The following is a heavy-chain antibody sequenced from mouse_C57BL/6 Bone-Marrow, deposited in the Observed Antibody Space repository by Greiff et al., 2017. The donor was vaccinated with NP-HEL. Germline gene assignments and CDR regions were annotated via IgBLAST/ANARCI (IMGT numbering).Heavy chain of an antibody. Sequence: DVKLVESGGGLVKPGGSLKLSCAASGFTFSSYAMSWVRQTPEKRLEWVATISDGGSYTYYPDNVKGRFTISRDNAKNNLYLQMSHLKSEDTAMYYCARPPAVEAMDYWGQGTSVTVSS. CDR3: ARPPAVEAMDY. V-gene: IGHV5-4*03. CDR2: ISDGGSYT. CDR1: GFTFSSYA. J-gene: IGHJ4*01.